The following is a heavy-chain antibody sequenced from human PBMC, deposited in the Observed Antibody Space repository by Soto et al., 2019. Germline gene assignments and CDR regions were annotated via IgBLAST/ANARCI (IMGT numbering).Heavy chain of an antibody. CDR3: ARVQHPAYFDY. CDR1: GYTFTSYD. Sequence: GASVKVSCKASGYTFTSYDINWVRQASGQGLEWMGWMNPNSGNTGYAQKFQGRVTMTRNTSISTAYIELSSLRSEDTAVYYCARVQHPAYFDYWGQGTPVTVSS. CDR2: MNPNSGNT. V-gene: IGHV1-8*01. J-gene: IGHJ4*02.